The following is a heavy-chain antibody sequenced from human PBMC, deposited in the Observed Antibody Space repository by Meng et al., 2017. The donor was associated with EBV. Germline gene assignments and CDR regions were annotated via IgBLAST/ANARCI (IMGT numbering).Heavy chain of an antibody. V-gene: IGHV4-39*07. CDR2: FYSVATT. Sequence: ESRPDMVKPSETLSLICTVSGGSISTPNYYGGWIRQPPGKGLEWIGTFYSVATTFYNPSLKSRLTISVDTSKNQFSLRLSSVTAADTAIYYCVRGYDYGDYVDYWGQGTLVTVSS. D-gene: IGHD4-17*01. J-gene: IGHJ4*02. CDR3: VRGYDYGDYVDY. CDR1: GGSISTPNYY.